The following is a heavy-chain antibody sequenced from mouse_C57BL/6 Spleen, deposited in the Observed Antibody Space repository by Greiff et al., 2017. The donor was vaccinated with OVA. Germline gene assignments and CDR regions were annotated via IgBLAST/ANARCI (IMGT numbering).Heavy chain of an antibody. CDR2: ISDGGSYT. CDR1: GFTFSSYA. J-gene: IGHJ4*01. V-gene: IGHV5-4*01. CDR3: ARDHLRWYAMDY. D-gene: IGHD1-1*01. Sequence: DVKLVESGGGLVKPGGSLKLSCAASGFTFSSYAMSWVRQTPEKRLEWVATISDGGSYTYYPDNVKGRFTISRDNAKNNLYLQMSHLKSEDTAMYYCARDHLRWYAMDYWGQGTSVTVSS.